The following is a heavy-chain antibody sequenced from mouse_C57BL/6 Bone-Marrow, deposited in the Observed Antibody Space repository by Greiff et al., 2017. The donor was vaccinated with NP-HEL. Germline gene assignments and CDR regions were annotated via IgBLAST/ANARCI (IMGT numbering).Heavy chain of an antibody. CDR3: ARQGGSSLAWFAY. CDR2: ISNGGGST. J-gene: IGHJ3*01. D-gene: IGHD1-1*01. V-gene: IGHV5-12*01. CDR1: GFTFSDYY. Sequence: SGFTFSDYYMYWVRQTPEKRLEWVAYISNGGGSTYYPDTVKGRFTISRDNAKNTLYLQMSRLKSEDTAMYYCARQGGSSLAWFAYWGQGTLVTVSA.